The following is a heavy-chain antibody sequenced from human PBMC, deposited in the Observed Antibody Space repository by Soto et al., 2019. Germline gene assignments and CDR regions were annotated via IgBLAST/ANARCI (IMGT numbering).Heavy chain of an antibody. V-gene: IGHV1-18*04. CDR3: ARDSGAALYGEDALNI. J-gene: IGHJ3*02. Sequence: QGKLVQSGPEVKKPGASVRVSCKASGYSFSGYDITWVRQAPGQGLEWLGWVSTSIVSTMSAENLQGRLSMTTDTSTARVYMELRGLRSDDTAVYYCARDSGAALYGEDALNIWGQGTMVTVSS. CDR1: GYSFSGYD. CDR2: VSTSIVST. D-gene: IGHD3-10*01.